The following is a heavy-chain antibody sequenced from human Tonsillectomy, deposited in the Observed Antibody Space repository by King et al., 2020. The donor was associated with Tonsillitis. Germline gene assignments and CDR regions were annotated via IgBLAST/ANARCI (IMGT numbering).Heavy chain of an antibody. J-gene: IGHJ4*02. D-gene: IGHD1-26*01. CDR3: ARREVGATPLFDY. CDR2: IYYSGST. Sequence: QLQESGPGLVKPSETLSLTCTVSGGSISSSSYYWGWIRQPPGKGLEWIGSIYYSGSTYYNPSLKSRVTISVDTSKNQFSLKLSPVTAADTAVYYCARREVGATPLFDYWGQGTLVTVSS. V-gene: IGHV4-39*01. CDR1: GGSISSSSYY.